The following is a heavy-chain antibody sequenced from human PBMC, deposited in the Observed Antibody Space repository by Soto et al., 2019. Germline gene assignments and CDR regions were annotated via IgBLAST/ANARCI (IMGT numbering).Heavy chain of an antibody. Sequence: QVQLEQSGSEVQKSGSSVKVSCKASGYSFSSHAITWVRQAPGQGLEWMGGIIPVFGTPTYAQKFQGRLTISADKSTNTSSLELRSLRSEDTAVYYCARGGALSTSWYWGDGLDSWGLGTQVTVSS. CDR1: GYSFSSHA. CDR2: IIPVFGTP. CDR3: ARGGALSTSWYWGDGLDS. J-gene: IGHJ4*02. D-gene: IGHD6-13*01. V-gene: IGHV1-69*06.